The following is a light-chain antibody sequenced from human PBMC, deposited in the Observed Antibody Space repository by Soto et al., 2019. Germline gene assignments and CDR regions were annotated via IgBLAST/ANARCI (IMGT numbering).Light chain of an antibody. Sequence: EIVLTQSPGTLSLSPGERATLSCRASQTVAKNYLAWYQQQPGQAPRLLIYDASTRATGIPDRFTGSGSATDFTLTINRLEPEDFEVDYCQQYASAPLTFGGGTKVEIK. CDR2: DAS. CDR3: QQYASAPLT. CDR1: QTVAKNY. J-gene: IGKJ4*01. V-gene: IGKV3-20*01.